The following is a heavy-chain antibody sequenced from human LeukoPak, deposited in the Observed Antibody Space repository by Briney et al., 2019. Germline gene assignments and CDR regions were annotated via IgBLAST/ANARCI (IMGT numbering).Heavy chain of an antibody. J-gene: IGHJ4*02. Sequence: GGSLRLSCAASGFTFSSYAMHWVRQAPEEGLVWVSRVKSDGSSTSYADSVKGRFTISRDNARNTLYLQMNSLRAEDTAVYYCARDGFLGPVTAYLDYWGQRTPVTVSS. CDR1: GFTFSSYA. D-gene: IGHD2-21*02. CDR2: VKSDGSST. V-gene: IGHV3-74*01. CDR3: ARDGFLGPVTAYLDY.